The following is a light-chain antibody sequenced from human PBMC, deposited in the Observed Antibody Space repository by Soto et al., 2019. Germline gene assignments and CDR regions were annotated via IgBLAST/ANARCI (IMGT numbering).Light chain of an antibody. CDR3: QQDESYSVT. J-gene: IGKJ5*01. CDR1: QSISSW. V-gene: IGKV1-5*03. CDR2: KAT. Sequence: DIQMTQSPSTLSASVGDRVTITCRASQSISSWLAWYQQKPGKAPNLLIYKATSLESGVPSRFTGSGSGTEFTLTISNLPPDDFAAYYCQQDESYSVTFGQGTRLESK.